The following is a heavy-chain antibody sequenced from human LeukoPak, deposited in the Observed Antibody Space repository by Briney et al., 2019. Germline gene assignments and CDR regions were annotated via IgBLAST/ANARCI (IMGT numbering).Heavy chain of an antibody. CDR3: ARVAGDHDAFDI. V-gene: IGHV4-30-2*01. Sequence: SETLSLTCTVSGGSISSGDYYWSWIRQPPGKGLEWIGYIYHSGSTYYNPSLKSRVTISVDRSKNQFSLKLSSVTAADTAVYYCARVAGDHDAFDIWGQGTMVTVSS. CDR2: IYHSGST. D-gene: IGHD3-10*01. CDR1: GGSISSGDYY. J-gene: IGHJ3*02.